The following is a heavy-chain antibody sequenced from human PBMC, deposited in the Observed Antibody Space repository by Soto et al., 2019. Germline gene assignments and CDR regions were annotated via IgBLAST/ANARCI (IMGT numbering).Heavy chain of an antibody. J-gene: IGHJ6*02. CDR2: IYYSGST. CDR1: GGSISSYY. V-gene: IGHV4-59*01. Sequence: PSETLSLTCTVSGGSISSYYWSWIRQPPGKGLEWIGYIYYSGSTNYNPSLKSRVTISVDTSKNQFSLKLSSVTAADTAVYYCARDATWGDDYYYGMDVWGQGTTVTVSS. CDR3: ARDATWGDDYYYGMDV. D-gene: IGHD2-21*02.